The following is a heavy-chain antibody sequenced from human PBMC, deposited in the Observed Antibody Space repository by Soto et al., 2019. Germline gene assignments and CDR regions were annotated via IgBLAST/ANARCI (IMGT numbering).Heavy chain of an antibody. D-gene: IGHD3-3*01. J-gene: IGHJ5*02. Sequence: GASVKVSCKASGYTFTSYAMHRVRQAPGQRLEWMGWINAGNGNTKYSQKFQGRVTITRDTSASTAYMELSSLRSEDTAVYYCARDRSLGYDFWSGYPWFDPWGQGTLVTVSS. V-gene: IGHV1-3*01. CDR1: GYTFTSYA. CDR3: ARDRSLGYDFWSGYPWFDP. CDR2: INAGNGNT.